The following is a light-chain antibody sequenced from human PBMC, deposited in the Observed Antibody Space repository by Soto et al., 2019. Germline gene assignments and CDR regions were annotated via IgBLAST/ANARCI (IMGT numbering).Light chain of an antibody. J-gene: IGKJ4*01. Sequence: EILLTQSPGTLSLSPWERATLSCRASQSVSSYLAWYHQIPGQAPRLLIYDASTRATGIPARFSGSGSGTDFTLTISSLEPEDFAVYYCQHYGTSLTFGGGTKVDIK. CDR1: QSVSSY. V-gene: IGKV3-11*01. CDR3: QHYGTSLT. CDR2: DAS.